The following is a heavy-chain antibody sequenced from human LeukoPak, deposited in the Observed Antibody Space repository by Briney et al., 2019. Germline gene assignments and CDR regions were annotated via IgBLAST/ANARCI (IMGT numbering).Heavy chain of an antibody. D-gene: IGHD3-16*01. CDR1: GFTFSSYA. CDR3: AKLLVRLYAFDI. Sequence: GGSLRLSCAASGFTFSSYAMSWVRQAPGKGLEWVSAISGSGGSTYYADSVKGRFTISRDNSKNTLYLQMNSLRAEDTALYYCAKLLVRLYAFDIWGQGTMVTVSS. J-gene: IGHJ3*02. V-gene: IGHV3-23*01. CDR2: ISGSGGST.